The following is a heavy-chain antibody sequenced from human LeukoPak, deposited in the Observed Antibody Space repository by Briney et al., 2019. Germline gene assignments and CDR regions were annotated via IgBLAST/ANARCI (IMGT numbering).Heavy chain of an antibody. CDR1: GYSFTSYW. D-gene: IGHD2-2*01. V-gene: IGHV5-51*01. J-gene: IGHJ5*02. CDR2: IYPGDSDT. Sequence: GESLKTSCKGSGYSFTSYWIGWVRQMPGKGLEWMGIIYPGDSDTRYSPSFQGQVTISADKSISTAYLQWSSLKASDTAMYYCARLLGYCSSTSCYVDWFDPWGQGTLVTVSS. CDR3: ARLLGYCSSTSCYVDWFDP.